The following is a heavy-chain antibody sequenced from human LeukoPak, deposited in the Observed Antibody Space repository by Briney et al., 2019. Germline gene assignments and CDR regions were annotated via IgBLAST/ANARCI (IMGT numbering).Heavy chain of an antibody. J-gene: IGHJ4*02. CDR1: GGSISSYY. Sequence: SSETPSLTCTVSGGSISSYYWSWIRQPPGKGLEWIGYIYYSGSTNYNPSLKSRVTISVDTSKNQFSLKLRSVTAADTAVYYCARAYSSSSNFDYWGQGTLVTVSS. CDR3: ARAYSSSSNFDY. D-gene: IGHD6-6*01. V-gene: IGHV4-59*01. CDR2: IYYSGST.